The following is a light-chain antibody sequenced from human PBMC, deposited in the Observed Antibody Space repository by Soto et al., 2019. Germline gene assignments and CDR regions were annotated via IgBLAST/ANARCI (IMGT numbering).Light chain of an antibody. Sequence: QSVLTQPPSVAEAPRQRVAISCSGSSSNIGKNAVNWYQQLPGKAPKLLIFYDDLLPSGISDRFSGSRSGTSASLVISGLQSEDEADYYCGAWDDSLNGPVFGTGTKVTVL. V-gene: IGLV1-36*01. CDR3: GAWDDSLNGPV. J-gene: IGLJ1*01. CDR2: YDD. CDR1: SSNIGKNA.